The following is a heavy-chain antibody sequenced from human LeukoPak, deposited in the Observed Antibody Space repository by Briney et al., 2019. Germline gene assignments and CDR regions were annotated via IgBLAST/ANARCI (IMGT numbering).Heavy chain of an antibody. V-gene: IGHV1-69*04. D-gene: IGHD5-24*01. CDR3: ARAARVEMATILDY. CDR1: GGTFSSYA. Sequence: ASVKVSCKASGGTFSSYAISWVRQAPGQGLEWMGRIIPILGIANYAQKFQGRVTITADKSTSTAYMELSSLRSGDTAVYYCARAARVEMATILDYWGQGTLVTVSS. J-gene: IGHJ4*02. CDR2: IIPILGIA.